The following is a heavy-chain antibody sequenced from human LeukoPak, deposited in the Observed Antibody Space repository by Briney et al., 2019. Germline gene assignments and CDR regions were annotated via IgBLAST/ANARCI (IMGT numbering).Heavy chain of an antibody. V-gene: IGHV3-7*03. J-gene: IGHJ4*02. CDR1: GFTFSSYW. CDR2: IKQDGSEK. Sequence: SGGSLRLSCAASGFTFSSYWMSWVRQAPGKGLEWVANIKQDGSEKYYVDSVKGRFTISRDNSKNTLYLQMNSLRAEDTAVYYCAKINYDSSGYDFDYWGQGTLVTVSS. CDR3: AKINYDSSGYDFDY. D-gene: IGHD3-22*01.